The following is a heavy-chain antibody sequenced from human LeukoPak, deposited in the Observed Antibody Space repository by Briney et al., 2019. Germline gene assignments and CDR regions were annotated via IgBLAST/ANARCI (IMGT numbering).Heavy chain of an antibody. CDR3: ARDRFDDRSGYYYHYYYYMDV. D-gene: IGHD3-22*01. V-gene: IGHV3-53*01. Sequence: PGGSLRLSCAASGLTVSRNYMSWVRQAPGKGLEWVSVIYSGGSTYYADSVKGRFTISRDNSKNTLYLQMNSLRAEDTAVYYCARDRFDDRSGYYYHYYYYMDVWGKGTTVTVSS. J-gene: IGHJ6*03. CDR1: GLTVSRNY. CDR2: IYSGGST.